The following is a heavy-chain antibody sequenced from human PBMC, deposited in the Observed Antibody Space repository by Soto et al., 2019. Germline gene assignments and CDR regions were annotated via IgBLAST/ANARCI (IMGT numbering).Heavy chain of an antibody. J-gene: IGHJ4*02. V-gene: IGHV3-30*18. D-gene: IGHD3-10*01. CDR1: GFTFSSYG. CDR3: AKDRSAWRGYYGSGSYFDY. Sequence: GGSLRLSCAASGFTFSSYGMHWVRQAPGKGLEWVAVISYDGSNKYYADSVKGRFTISRDNSKNTLYLQMNSLRAEDTAVYYCAKDRSAWRGYYGSGSYFDYWGQGTLVTVSS. CDR2: ISYDGSNK.